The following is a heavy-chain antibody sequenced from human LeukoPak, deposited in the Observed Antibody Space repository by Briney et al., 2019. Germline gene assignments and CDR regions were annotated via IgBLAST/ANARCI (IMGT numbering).Heavy chain of an antibody. V-gene: IGHV3-21*01. Sequence: GGSLRLSCAASGFIFSGHSMNWVRQAPGKGLEWVSSISSSSSYIYYADSVKGRFTISRDNAKNSLYLQMNSLRAEDTAVYYCARDTHRIAARPSDAFDIWGQGTMVTVSS. CDR1: GFIFSGHS. CDR3: ARDTHRIAARPSDAFDI. CDR2: ISSSSSYI. D-gene: IGHD6-6*01. J-gene: IGHJ3*02.